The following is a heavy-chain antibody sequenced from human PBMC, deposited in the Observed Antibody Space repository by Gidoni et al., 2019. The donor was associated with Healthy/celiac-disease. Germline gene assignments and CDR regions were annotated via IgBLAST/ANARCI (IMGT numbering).Heavy chain of an antibody. V-gene: IGHV1-18*01. CDR2: ISAYNGNT. CDR1: GYTFTSYC. CDR3: AREITMVRGVIRGFDP. D-gene: IGHD3-10*01. J-gene: IGHJ5*02. Sequence: VQLVQSGAEVKKPGASVKVSCKASGYTFTSYCISWVRRAPGQGLEWMGWISAYNGNTNYAQKLQGRGTRTTNTSTSTAYMELRSLRSDDTAVYYCAREITMVRGVIRGFDPWGQGTLVTVSS.